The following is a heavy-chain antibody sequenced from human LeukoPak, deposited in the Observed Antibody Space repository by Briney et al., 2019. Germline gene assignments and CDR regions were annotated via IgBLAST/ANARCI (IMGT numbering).Heavy chain of an antibody. CDR3: ARASEPSLPYGMDV. V-gene: IGHV4-59*08. D-gene: IGHD1-14*01. Sequence: SETLSLTCTVSGGSISSYYWSWIRQPPGKGLEWIGYIYYSGSTNYNPSLKSRVTISVDTSKNQFSLKLSSVTAADTAVYYCARASEPSLPYGMDVWGQGTTVTVSS. CDR2: IYYSGST. J-gene: IGHJ6*02. CDR1: GGSISSYY.